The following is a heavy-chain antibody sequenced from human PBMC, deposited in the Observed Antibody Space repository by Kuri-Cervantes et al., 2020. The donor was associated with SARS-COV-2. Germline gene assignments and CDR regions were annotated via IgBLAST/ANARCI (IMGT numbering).Heavy chain of an antibody. D-gene: IGHD4-23*01. V-gene: IGHV4-34*12. J-gene: IGHJ4*02. CDR2: IIHGGST. CDR3: ARTHPLYGGNSGPYFDY. Sequence: GSLRLSCAVYGGSLSGSYWSWIRQPPGKGLEWIGEIIHGGSTNYNPSLKSRVTISLDTSKKQFSLKLPSVTAADTAVYYCARTHPLYGGNSGPYFDYWGQGTLVTVSS. CDR1: GGSLSGSY.